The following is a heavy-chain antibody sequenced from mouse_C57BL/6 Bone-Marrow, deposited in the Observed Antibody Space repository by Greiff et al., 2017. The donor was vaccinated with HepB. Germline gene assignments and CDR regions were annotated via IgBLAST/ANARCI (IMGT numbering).Heavy chain of an antibody. D-gene: IGHD1-1*01. V-gene: IGHV1-63*01. CDR1: GYTFTNYW. Sequence: VQLQQSGAELVRPGTSVKMSCKASGYTFTNYWIGWAKQRPGHGLEWIGDIYPGGGYTNYNEKFKGKATLTADKSSSTAYMQISSLTSEDAAIYFCAREVLLRYLYFDVCGAGTTVTVSS. CDR2: IYPGGGYT. J-gene: IGHJ1*01. CDR3: AREVLLRYLYFDV.